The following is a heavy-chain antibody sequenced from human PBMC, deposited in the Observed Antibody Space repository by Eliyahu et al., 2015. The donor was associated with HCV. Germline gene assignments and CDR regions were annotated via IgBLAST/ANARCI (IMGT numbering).Heavy chain of an antibody. Sequence: HVQLVQSGAEVKKPGASVKVSCXASXYVFTGYFVHWIRQXPGXGLEWMGWIXPTNGGTFYAQKFKDRVTMTRDTSTNTAYMELNSLRSDDTAVYYCARGGVVVATTYYFGYWGQGALVTVSS. V-gene: IGHV1-2*02. J-gene: IGHJ4*02. CDR3: ARGGVVVATTYYFGY. D-gene: IGHD2-15*01. CDR2: IXPTNGGT. CDR1: XYVFTGYF.